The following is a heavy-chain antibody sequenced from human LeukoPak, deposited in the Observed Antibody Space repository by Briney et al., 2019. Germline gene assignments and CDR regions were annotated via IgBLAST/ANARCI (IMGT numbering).Heavy chain of an antibody. V-gene: IGHV3-21*04. J-gene: IGHJ4*02. CDR1: GFTFSSYT. CDR3: AKVDGRITMVRGAYYFDY. D-gene: IGHD3-10*01. CDR2: ISSSSSYI. Sequence: GGSLRLSCAASGFTFSSYTMNWVRQAPGKGLEWVSSISSSSSYIYYADSVKGRFTISRDNSKNTLYLQMNSLRAEDTAVYYCAKVDGRITMVRGAYYFDYWGQGTLVTVSS.